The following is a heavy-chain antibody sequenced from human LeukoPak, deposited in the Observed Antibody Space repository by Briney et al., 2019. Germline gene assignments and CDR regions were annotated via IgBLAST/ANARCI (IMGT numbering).Heavy chain of an antibody. CDR1: GGSISSHY. CDR2: IYYSGST. Sequence: SETLSLTCTVSGGSISSHYWSWIRQPPGKELEWIGYIYYSGSTNYNPSLKSRVTISVDTSKNQFSLKLSSVTAADTAVYYCARSRSNTLLWFGDLFNYYYYYMDVWGKGTTVTVSS. V-gene: IGHV4-59*11. J-gene: IGHJ6*03. CDR3: ARSRSNTLLWFGDLFNYYYYYMDV. D-gene: IGHD3-10*01.